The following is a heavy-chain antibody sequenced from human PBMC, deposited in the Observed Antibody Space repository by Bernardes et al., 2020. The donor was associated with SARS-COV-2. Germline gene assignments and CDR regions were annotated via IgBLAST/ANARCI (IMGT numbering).Heavy chain of an antibody. CDR3: VRGPSDGHGRFEY. V-gene: IGHV3-74*01. J-gene: IGHJ4*02. Sequence: GSLRLSCAASGFTFSNSWMHWVRQAPGKGLVWVARINTDGSSTSYADSVKGRFTISRDNTKNTLFLQMNGLRAEDTALYYCVRGPSDGHGRFEYWGQGTLGTVSS. CDR2: INTDGSST. CDR1: GFTFSNSW.